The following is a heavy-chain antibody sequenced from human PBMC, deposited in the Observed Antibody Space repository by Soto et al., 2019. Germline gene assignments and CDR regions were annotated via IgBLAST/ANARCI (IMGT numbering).Heavy chain of an antibody. D-gene: IGHD6-6*01. CDR2: INAGNGNT. CDR1: GYTFTSYA. Sequence: ASVKVSCKASGYTFTSYAIHWVRQAPGQRLEWMGWINAGNGNTKYSQKFQGRVTITRDTSASTAYMELSSLRSEDTAVYYCARQFSSSEPEGDYWGQGTLVTVSS. V-gene: IGHV1-3*01. CDR3: ARQFSSSEPEGDY. J-gene: IGHJ4*02.